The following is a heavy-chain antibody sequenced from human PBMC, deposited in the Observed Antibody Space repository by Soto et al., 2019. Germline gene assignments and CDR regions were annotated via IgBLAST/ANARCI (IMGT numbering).Heavy chain of an antibody. D-gene: IGHD6-19*01. Sequence: QLQLQESGPGLVKPSETLSLTCTVSGGSISSSSYYWAWIRQPPGKGLEWIGTIYYSGSTYYNPSLKSRVTISVDTSKNQFSLKLSSVTAADTAVYYCADMRGQWLPRDWGQVTPVTVSS. CDR1: GGSISSSSYY. J-gene: IGHJ4*02. CDR2: IYYSGST. V-gene: IGHV4-39*01. CDR3: ADMRGQWLPRD.